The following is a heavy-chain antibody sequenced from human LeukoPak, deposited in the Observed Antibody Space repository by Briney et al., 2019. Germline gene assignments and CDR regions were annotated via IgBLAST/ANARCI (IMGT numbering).Heavy chain of an antibody. D-gene: IGHD1-26*01. CDR1: GYSISSGYY. J-gene: IGHJ4*02. V-gene: IGHV4-38-2*02. CDR2: IYHSGST. CDR3: ARGRYQYRGSYPSYFDY. Sequence: SETLSLTCTVSGYSISSGYYWGWIRQPPGKGLEWIGSIYHSGSTYYNPSLKSRVTISVDTSKNQFSLKLSSVTAADTAVYYCARGRYQYRGSYPSYFDYWGQGTLVTVSS.